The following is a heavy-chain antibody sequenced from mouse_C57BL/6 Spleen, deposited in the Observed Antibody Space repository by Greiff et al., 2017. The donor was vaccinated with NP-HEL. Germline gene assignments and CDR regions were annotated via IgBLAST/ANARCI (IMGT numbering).Heavy chain of an antibody. CDR1: GYTFTDYE. CDR2: IDPETGGT. D-gene: IGHD3-2*02. J-gene: IGHJ4*01. CDR3: TRRGQLRLQGYAMDY. V-gene: IGHV1-15*01. Sequence: VQLQQSGAELVRPGASVTLSCKASGYTFTDYEMHWVKQTPVHGLEWIGAIDPETGGTAYNQKFKGKAILTADKSSSTAYMELRSLTSEDSAVYYCTRRGQLRLQGYAMDYWGQGTSVTVSS.